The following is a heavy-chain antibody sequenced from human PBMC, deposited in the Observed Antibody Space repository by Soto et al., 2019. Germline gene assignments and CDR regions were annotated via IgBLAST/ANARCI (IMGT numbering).Heavy chain of an antibody. CDR2: IYTSGST. J-gene: IGHJ3*02. CDR3: ATRMTRTRGDAFDI. Sequence: QVQLQESGPGLVKPSETLSLTCTVSGGSISSYYWSWIRQPAGKGLEWIGRIYTSGSTNYNPSLKSRVTISVDTSKNQFSLKLSSVTAADTAVYYCATRMTRTRGDAFDIWGQGTMVTVSS. CDR1: GGSISSYY. V-gene: IGHV4-4*07.